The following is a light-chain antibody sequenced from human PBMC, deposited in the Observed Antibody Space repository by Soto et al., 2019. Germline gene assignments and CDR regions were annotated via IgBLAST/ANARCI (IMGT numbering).Light chain of an antibody. J-gene: IGLJ2*01. Sequence: QSALTHPASVSGSPGQSITISCTGTSSDVGGYNYVSWYQQRPGKAPRLMIYDVSNRPSGVSNRFSGSKSGNTASLTISGLQAEDEADYYCSSYTSSSTLEVFGGGTKLTVL. CDR2: DVS. CDR3: SSYTSSSTLEV. V-gene: IGLV2-14*01. CDR1: SSDVGGYNY.